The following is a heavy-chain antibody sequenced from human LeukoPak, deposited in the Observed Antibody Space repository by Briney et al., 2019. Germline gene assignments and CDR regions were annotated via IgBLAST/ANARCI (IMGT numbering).Heavy chain of an antibody. V-gene: IGHV1-2*02. D-gene: IGHD3-3*01. CDR1: GYSFTGYY. CDR3: ARDLRGDYDFILNFDY. J-gene: IGHJ4*02. Sequence: ASVKVSCKASGYSFTGYYIHWVRQAPGQGLEWMGWINPNSGGTNYAQKFQGRVTMTRDTSISTAYMELSRLRSDDTAVYYCARDLRGDYDFILNFDYWGQGTLVTVSS. CDR2: INPNSGGT.